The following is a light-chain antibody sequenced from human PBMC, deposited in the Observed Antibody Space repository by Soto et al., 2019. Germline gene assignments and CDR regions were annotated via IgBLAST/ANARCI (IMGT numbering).Light chain of an antibody. CDR1: QSVSSH. CDR2: DAS. Sequence: EIVLTQSPATLSLSPGERATLSCWASQSVSSHLAWYQQKPGQAPRLLIYDASNRATGIPARFSGSGSGTDFTLTISSLEPEDFAVYYCQQRYDWPITFGQGTRLEIK. J-gene: IGKJ5*01. V-gene: IGKV3-11*01. CDR3: QQRYDWPIT.